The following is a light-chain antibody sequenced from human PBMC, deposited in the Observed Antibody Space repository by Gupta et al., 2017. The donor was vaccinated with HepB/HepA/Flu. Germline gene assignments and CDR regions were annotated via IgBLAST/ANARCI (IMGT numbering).Light chain of an antibody. J-gene: IGLJ2*01. V-gene: IGLV1-40*01. CDR2: GNS. CDR3: QSYDSSLSGSV. CDR1: SSNIGAGYD. Sequence: QSVLTQPPSVSGDPGQRVTLPCTGSSSNIGAGYDVHWYQQLPGTAPKLLIYGNSNRPSGVPDRFSGSKSGTSASLAITGLQAEDEADYYCQSYDSSLSGSVFGGGTKLTVL.